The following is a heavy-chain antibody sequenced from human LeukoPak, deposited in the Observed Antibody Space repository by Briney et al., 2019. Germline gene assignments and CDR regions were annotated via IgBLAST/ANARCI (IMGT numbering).Heavy chain of an antibody. Sequence: PSETLSLTCTVSGGSISSSSYYWGWIRQPPGKGLEWIGSIYYSGSTYYNPSLKSRVTISVDTSKNQFSLKLSSVTAADTAVYYCARVRDDYFDYWGQGTLVTVSS. J-gene: IGHJ4*02. V-gene: IGHV4-39*07. CDR2: IYYSGST. D-gene: IGHD3-16*01. CDR3: ARVRDDYFDY. CDR1: GGSISSSSYY.